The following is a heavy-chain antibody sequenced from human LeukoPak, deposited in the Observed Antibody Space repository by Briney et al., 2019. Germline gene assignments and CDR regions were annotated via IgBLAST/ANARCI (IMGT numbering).Heavy chain of an antibody. CDR2: IYSGGST. D-gene: IGHD1-1*01. CDR3: AKSLLTTATGTGRAFDI. CDR1: GFTVSSNY. J-gene: IGHJ3*02. Sequence: GGSLRLSCAASGFTVSSNYMSWVRQAPGKGLEWVSVIYSGGSTYYADSVKGRFTISRDNSKNTLYLQMNSLRAEDTAQYFCAKSLLTTATGTGRAFDIWGQGTMVTVSS. V-gene: IGHV3-53*01.